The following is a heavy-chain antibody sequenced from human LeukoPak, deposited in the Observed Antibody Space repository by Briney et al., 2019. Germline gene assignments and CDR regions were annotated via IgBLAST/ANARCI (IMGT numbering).Heavy chain of an antibody. D-gene: IGHD4-17*01. V-gene: IGHV3-49*04. Sequence: GGSLRLSCAASGFTFSSYAMTWVRQAPGKGLEWVGFIRTKPYDETTEYAASVKGRFTISRDDSKSIAYLQMNSLKTEDTAVYSCARDPYGDYGRYFDYWGQGTLVTVSS. CDR2: IRTKPYDETT. CDR3: ARDPYGDYGRYFDY. CDR1: GFTFSSYA. J-gene: IGHJ4*02.